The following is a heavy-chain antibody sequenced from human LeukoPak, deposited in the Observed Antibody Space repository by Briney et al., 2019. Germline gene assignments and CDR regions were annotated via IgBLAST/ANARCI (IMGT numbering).Heavy chain of an antibody. CDR1: GGTFSSYA. Sequence: AASVKDSCKASGGTFSSYAISWVRQAPGQGLEWMGGIIPIFGTANYAQKFQGRVTITADESTSTAYMELSSLRSEDTAVYYCARGPLGYCSGGSCYQGYYYGMDVWGKGTTVTVSS. CDR2: IIPIFGTA. V-gene: IGHV1-69*01. D-gene: IGHD2-15*01. CDR3: ARGPLGYCSGGSCYQGYYYGMDV. J-gene: IGHJ6*04.